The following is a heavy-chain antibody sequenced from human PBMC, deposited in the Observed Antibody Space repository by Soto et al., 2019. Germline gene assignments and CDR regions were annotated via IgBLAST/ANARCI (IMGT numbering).Heavy chain of an antibody. Sequence: QVQLVQSGAEVKKPGSSVKVSCKASGGTFSSYAISWVGQAPGQGLEWMGGIIPIFGTANYAQKFQGRVTITADETTSTAYMELSSLRSEDTAVYYCARDRGYSYGWARKEFDYWGQGTLVTVSS. CDR3: ARDRGYSYGWARKEFDY. V-gene: IGHV1-69*01. D-gene: IGHD5-18*01. J-gene: IGHJ4*02. CDR1: GGTFSSYA. CDR2: IIPIFGTA.